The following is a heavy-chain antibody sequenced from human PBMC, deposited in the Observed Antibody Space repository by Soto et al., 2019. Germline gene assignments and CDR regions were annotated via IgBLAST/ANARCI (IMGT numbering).Heavy chain of an antibody. V-gene: IGHV3-30-3*01. CDR2: TSVDGNKR. CDR3: ARDGPPDIVVVPTAIGAFDM. D-gene: IGHD2-2*01. J-gene: IGHJ3*02. Sequence: VAGTSVDGNKRYYADSVKGRFTISRDNSKNTLYLHMNSLRSEDTAVYYCARDGPPDIVVVPTAIGAFDMWGQGTMVTVSS.